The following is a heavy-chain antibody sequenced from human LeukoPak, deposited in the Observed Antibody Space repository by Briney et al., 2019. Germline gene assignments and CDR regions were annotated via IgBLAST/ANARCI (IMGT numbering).Heavy chain of an antibody. Sequence: GGSLRLSCAASGFTFSSYWMSWVRQAPGKGLERVANIKDDGTEKHYVDSLRGRFTISRDNSKDSLYLQINSLRAEDTAVYYCARERLYGASALDYWGQGTVVTVSS. J-gene: IGHJ4*02. CDR3: ARERLYGASALDY. V-gene: IGHV3-7*01. CDR2: IKDDGTEK. CDR1: GFTFSSYW. D-gene: IGHD4-17*01.